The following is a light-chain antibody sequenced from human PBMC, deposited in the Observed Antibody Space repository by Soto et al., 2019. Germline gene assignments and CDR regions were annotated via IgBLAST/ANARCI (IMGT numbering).Light chain of an antibody. V-gene: IGKV3-20*01. CDR2: GAS. J-gene: IGKJ1*01. Sequence: EIVLTQSPGTLSLSPGERATLSCRASQTVSSSYLAWYQQKPGQAPRLLTYGASSRATGIPDRFSGSGSGTDFTLTISRLEPEDFAVCYCQQYGSSPWTFGQGTKVEIK. CDR3: QQYGSSPWT. CDR1: QTVSSSY.